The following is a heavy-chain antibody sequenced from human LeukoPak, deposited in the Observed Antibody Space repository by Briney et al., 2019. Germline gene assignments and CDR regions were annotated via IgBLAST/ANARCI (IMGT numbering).Heavy chain of an antibody. CDR3: ARENYGSGPHPTDAFDI. J-gene: IGHJ3*02. D-gene: IGHD3-10*01. Sequence: GGSLRLSCAASGFTFSSYAMSWIRQAPGKGLEWVSYISSSGSTIYYADSVKGRFTISRDNAKNSLYLQMNSLRAEDTAVYYCARENYGSGPHPTDAFDIWGQGTMVTVSS. V-gene: IGHV3-11*01. CDR2: ISSSGSTI. CDR1: GFTFSSYA.